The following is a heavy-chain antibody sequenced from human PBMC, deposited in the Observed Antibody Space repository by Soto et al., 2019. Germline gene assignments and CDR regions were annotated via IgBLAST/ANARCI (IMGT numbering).Heavy chain of an antibody. D-gene: IGHD1-1*01. CDR1: GHTLTELS. CDR3: AAGGTRWLHSPFDY. J-gene: IGHJ4*02. Sequence: QVQLVQSGAEVKKPGASVKVSCKVSGHTLTELSMHWVRLAPGKGLEWMGGFDPEDGETISAQKFAGRVTMTEDTSTDSTYLELSSLRSEDTAVYYCAAGGTRWLHSPFDYWGQGTLVTISS. V-gene: IGHV1-24*01. CDR2: FDPEDGET.